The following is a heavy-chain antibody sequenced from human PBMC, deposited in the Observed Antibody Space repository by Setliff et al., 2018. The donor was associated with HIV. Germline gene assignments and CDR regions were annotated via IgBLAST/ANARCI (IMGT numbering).Heavy chain of an antibody. J-gene: IGHJ3*02. D-gene: IGHD3-10*01. Sequence: NPSETLSLTCTVSGGSISSYYWSWIRQPPGKGLEWIAYIYYSGTTNYNPSLTSRVTISVDTSKNQFSLKLNSVTAADTAVYYCARGSRGDGAAFDIWGQGTMVTVSS. CDR1: GGSISSYY. V-gene: IGHV4-59*08. CDR3: ARGSRGDGAAFDI. CDR2: IYYSGTT.